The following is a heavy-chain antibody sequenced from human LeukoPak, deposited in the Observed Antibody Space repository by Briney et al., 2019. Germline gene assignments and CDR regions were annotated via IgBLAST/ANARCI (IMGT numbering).Heavy chain of an antibody. CDR1: GFIFSSYG. V-gene: IGHV3-48*01. J-gene: IGHJ4*02. Sequence: PGGSLRLSCATSGFIFSSYGMNWVRQAPGKGLEWVSYISGGGSTIYYADSVKGRFTISRDNAKNSLYLQMNSLRAEDTAVYYCARGSSNGYNPAVDYWGQGTLVTVSS. CDR2: ISGGGSTI. D-gene: IGHD5-24*01. CDR3: ARGSSNGYNPAVDY.